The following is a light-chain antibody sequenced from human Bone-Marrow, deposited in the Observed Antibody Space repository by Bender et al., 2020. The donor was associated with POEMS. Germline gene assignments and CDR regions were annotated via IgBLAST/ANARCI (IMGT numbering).Light chain of an antibody. CDR1: SSNIGNHG. V-gene: IGLV1-36*01. CDR3: HSYTGTTTLGV. Sequence: QSVVTQPPSLSEAPRQRVTISCSGSSSNIGNHGVNWYQQLPGEAPKLLIYYDDLVPSGVSDRFSGSKSGTSASLTISGLQSEDEADYYYHSYTGTTTLGVFGTGTKVTVL. J-gene: IGLJ1*01. CDR2: YDD.